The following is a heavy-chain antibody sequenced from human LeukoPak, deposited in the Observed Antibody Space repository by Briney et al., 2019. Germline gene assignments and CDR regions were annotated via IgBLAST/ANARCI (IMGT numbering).Heavy chain of an antibody. CDR3: ARGPASFTMIVVVKPHFDY. Sequence: PSETLSLTCAVYGGSFSGYYWSWIRQPPGKGLEWIGEINHSGSTNYNPSLKSRVTISVDTSKNQFSLKLSSVTAADTAVYYCARGPASFTMIVVVKPHFDYCGQGTLVTVSS. CDR2: INHSGST. V-gene: IGHV4-34*01. D-gene: IGHD3-22*01. J-gene: IGHJ4*02. CDR1: GGSFSGYY.